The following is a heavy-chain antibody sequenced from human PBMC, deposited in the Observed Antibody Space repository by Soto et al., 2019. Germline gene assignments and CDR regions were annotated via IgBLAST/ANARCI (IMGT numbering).Heavy chain of an antibody. D-gene: IGHD5-18*01. J-gene: IGHJ6*02. CDR1: GGSISSGGYS. V-gene: IGHV4-30-2*01. CDR3: ARMPVDTAMVGDYYGMDV. Sequence: PSETLSLTCAVSGGSISSGGYSWSWILQPPGKGLEWIGYIYHSGSTYYNPSLKSRVTISVDTSKNQFSLKLSSVTAADTAVYYCARMPVDTAMVGDYYGMDVWGQGTTVTVSS. CDR2: IYHSGST.